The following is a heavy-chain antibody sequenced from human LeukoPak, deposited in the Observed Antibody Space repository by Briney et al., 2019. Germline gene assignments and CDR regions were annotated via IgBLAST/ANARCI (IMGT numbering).Heavy chain of an antibody. CDR3: ARANYGGNLGDY. CDR1: GYTFTGYY. D-gene: IGHD4-23*01. Sequence: GASVKVSCMASGYTFTGYYMHSVRQAPGQGLEWMGWINPNSGGTNYAQKFQGRVTMTRDTSISTAYMELSRLISDDTAVYYCARANYGGNLGDYWGQGTLVTVSS. V-gene: IGHV1-2*02. CDR2: INPNSGGT. J-gene: IGHJ4*02.